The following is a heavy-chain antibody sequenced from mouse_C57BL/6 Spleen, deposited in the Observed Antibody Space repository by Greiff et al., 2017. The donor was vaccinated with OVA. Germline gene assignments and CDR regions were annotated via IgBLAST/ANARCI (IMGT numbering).Heavy chain of an antibody. CDR3: AISTMVTTTGYYAMDY. CDR2: IWGVGST. V-gene: IGHV2-6*01. Sequence: VMLVESGPGLVAPSQSLSITCTVSGFSLTSYGVDWVRQSPGKGLEWLGVIWGVGSTNYNSALKSRLSISKDNSKSQVFLKMNSLQTDDTAMYYCAISTMVTTTGYYAMDYWGQGTSVTVSS. J-gene: IGHJ4*01. CDR1: GFSLTSYG. D-gene: IGHD2-2*01.